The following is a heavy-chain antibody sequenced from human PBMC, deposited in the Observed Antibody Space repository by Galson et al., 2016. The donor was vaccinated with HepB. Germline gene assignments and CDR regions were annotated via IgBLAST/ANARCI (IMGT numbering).Heavy chain of an antibody. J-gene: IGHJ6*02. CDR3: SIDLARVTETNNYFYHAMNL. CDR2: ISNDGSNT. Sequence: SLRLSCAASGFTFSNYAMHWVRQAPGKGLEWVALISNDGSNTYYADSVKGRCTISRDNSKHTVYVQMNSRRPEDTAVFYCSIDLARVTETNNYFYHAMNLWGQGPTVIVSS. D-gene: IGHD1/OR15-1a*01. CDR1: GFTFSNYA. V-gene: IGHV3-30*04.